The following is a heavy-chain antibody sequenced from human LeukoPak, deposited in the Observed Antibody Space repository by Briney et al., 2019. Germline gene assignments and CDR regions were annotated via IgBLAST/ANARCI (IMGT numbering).Heavy chain of an antibody. CDR1: GGSFSGSN. Sequence: PSETLSLTCAVYGGSFSGSNWSWIRQPPGKGLEGIGEIYNSGSTIYNPSLKSRVTISVDTSKNQFSLNLISVTAADTAVYYCVRAYDYWGQGTLVTVSS. V-gene: IGHV4-34*01. J-gene: IGHJ4*02. CDR3: VRAYDY. CDR2: IYNSGST.